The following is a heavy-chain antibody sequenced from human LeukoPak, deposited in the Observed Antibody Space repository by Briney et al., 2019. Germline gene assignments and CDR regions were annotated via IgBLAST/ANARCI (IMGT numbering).Heavy chain of an antibody. D-gene: IGHD6-19*01. CDR2: INGDGSST. J-gene: IGHJ4*02. V-gene: IGHV3-74*01. Sequence: GGSLRLSCAASGFTFSSYWMHWVRQAPGKGPVWVSRINGDGSSTTYADSVKGRFTISRDNAKNTLYLQMNSLRAEDTAVYYCARRSGIAVAGAFDYWGQGTLVTVSS. CDR3: ARRSGIAVAGAFDY. CDR1: GFTFSSYW.